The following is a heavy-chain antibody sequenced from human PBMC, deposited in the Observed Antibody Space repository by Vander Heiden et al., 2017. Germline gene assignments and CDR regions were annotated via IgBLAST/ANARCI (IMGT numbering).Heavy chain of an antibody. CDR3: AIGRPLMPTTDFDY. D-gene: IGHD1-1*01. V-gene: IGHV1-2*02. CDR2: INPNSGRT. Sequence: QVQLVQSGAEVKKPGASVKVSCKASGYTFTGYYMHWVRQAPGQGLEWMGWINPNSGRTNNAQICQGRVTMTRDTSIITAYMELRRLRHDHTAVYYCAIGRPLMPTTDFDYCGQGTL. CDR1: GYTFTGYY. J-gene: IGHJ4*02.